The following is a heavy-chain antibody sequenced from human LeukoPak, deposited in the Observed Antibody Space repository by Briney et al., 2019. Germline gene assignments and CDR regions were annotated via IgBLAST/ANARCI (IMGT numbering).Heavy chain of an antibody. D-gene: IGHD6-13*01. V-gene: IGHV4-61*02. Sequence: SQTLSLTCTVSGGSISSGSYYWSWIRQPAGKGLEWIGRIYTSGSTNYNPPLKSRVTISVDTSKNQFSLKLSSVTAADTAVYYCARTPYSSSWYGYFQHWGQGTLVTVSS. J-gene: IGHJ1*01. CDR3: ARTPYSSSWYGYFQH. CDR1: GGSISSGSYY. CDR2: IYTSGST.